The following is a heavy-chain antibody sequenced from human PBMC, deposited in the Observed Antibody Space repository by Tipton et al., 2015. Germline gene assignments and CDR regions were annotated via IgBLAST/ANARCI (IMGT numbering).Heavy chain of an antibody. CDR2: IIPMFGTA. CDR3: ARGNPEAYFDY. CDR1: GGTFSSYA. Sequence: QLVQSGAEVKKPGSSVKVSCKASGGTFSSYAVSWVRQAPGQGLEWMGGIIPMFGTANYAQKFQARVTITADESTGTAYMELSSLRSEDTAVYYCARGNPEAYFDYWGQGTLVTVSS. J-gene: IGHJ4*02. V-gene: IGHV1-69*01.